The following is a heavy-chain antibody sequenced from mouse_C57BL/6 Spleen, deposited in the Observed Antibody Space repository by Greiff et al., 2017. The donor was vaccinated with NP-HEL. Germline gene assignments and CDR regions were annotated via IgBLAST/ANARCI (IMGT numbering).Heavy chain of an antibody. D-gene: IGHD1-1*01. V-gene: IGHV3-6*01. CDR2: ISYDGSN. CDR3: ARDDYYGSRYAMDY. Sequence: DVKLQESGPGLVKPSQSLSLTCSVTGYSITSGYYWNWIRQFPGNKLEWMGYISYDGSNNYNPSLKNRISITRDTSKNQFFLKLNSVTTEDTATYYCARDDYYGSRYAMDYWGQGTSVTVSS. CDR1: GYSITSGYY. J-gene: IGHJ4*01.